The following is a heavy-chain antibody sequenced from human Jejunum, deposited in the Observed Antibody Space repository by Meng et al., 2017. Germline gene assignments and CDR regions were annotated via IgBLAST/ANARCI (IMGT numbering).Heavy chain of an antibody. CDR3: ARLGITETIGGFDP. V-gene: IGHV4-31*03. CDR2: IYYTGST. D-gene: IGHD1-7*01. CDR1: GGSLRTGAYY. Sequence: HVQRQESGPGLVKPSQTRSLTCTVSGGSLRTGAYYWSWIRQHPGKGLEWIGYIYYTGSTFYNPSLKSRVSISLETSKNQFSLKVTSVTAADTAFYYCARLGITETIGGFDPWGQGILVTVSS. J-gene: IGHJ5*02.